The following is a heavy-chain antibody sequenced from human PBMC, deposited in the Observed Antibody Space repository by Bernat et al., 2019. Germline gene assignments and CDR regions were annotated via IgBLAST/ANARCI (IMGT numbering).Heavy chain of an antibody. V-gene: IGHV3-53*04. CDR2: IYSGGST. CDR1: GFTVSSNY. J-gene: IGHJ5*01. D-gene: IGHD6-13*01. CDR3: GGVEGFFDRVYRGWFDA. Sequence: EVQLVESGGGLVQPGGSLRLSCAASGFTVSSNYMSWVRQAPGKGLGWVSVIYSGGSTYYADSVKGRFTISGHNSKNTLYLQMNSLRAEDTAVYYCGGVEGFFDRVYRGWFDAWGQGTLVTVSS.